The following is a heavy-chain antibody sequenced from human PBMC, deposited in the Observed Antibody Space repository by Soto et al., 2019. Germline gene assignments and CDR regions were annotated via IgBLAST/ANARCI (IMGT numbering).Heavy chain of an antibody. V-gene: IGHV1-69*06. Sequence: QVQLVQSGTVVQRRGSSVKVSCQASGGTFSSHGMAWVRQAPGQGLEWMGGIIPTFGTPTYAPKFQGRVTITADKSTHTAYMELSSLRSEATGVYYCASERSAQDFDFWGQGTLITVSS. J-gene: IGHJ4*02. CDR2: IIPTFGTP. CDR1: GGTFSSHG. CDR3: ASERSAQDFDF. D-gene: IGHD1-26*01.